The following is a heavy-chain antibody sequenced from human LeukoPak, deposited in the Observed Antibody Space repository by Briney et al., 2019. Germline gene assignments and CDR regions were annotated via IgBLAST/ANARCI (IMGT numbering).Heavy chain of an antibody. CDR2: ISSSSSTI. CDR1: GFTSSDYY. Sequence: GGSLRLSCAASGFTSSDYYMSWIRQAPGKGLEWVSYISSSSSTIYYADSVKGRFTISRDNAKNSLYLQMNSLRVDDTAVYYCARVRGYAHEKGCFDPWGQGALVTVSS. J-gene: IGHJ5*02. D-gene: IGHD4-23*01. V-gene: IGHV3-11*01. CDR3: ARVRGYAHEKGCFDP.